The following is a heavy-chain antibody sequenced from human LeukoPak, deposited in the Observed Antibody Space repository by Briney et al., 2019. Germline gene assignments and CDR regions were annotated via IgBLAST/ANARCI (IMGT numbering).Heavy chain of an antibody. J-gene: IGHJ4*02. D-gene: IGHD5-18*01. Sequence: PSETLSLTCTVSGGSISSYYWSWIRQPPGNGLEWIGYIYYSGSTNYNPSLKSRVTISVDTSKNQFSLKLSSVAAADTAVYYCARFGGYSYGSAADYWGQGTQVTVSS. CDR1: GGSISSYY. CDR3: ARFGGYSYGSAADY. CDR2: IYYSGST. V-gene: IGHV4-59*01.